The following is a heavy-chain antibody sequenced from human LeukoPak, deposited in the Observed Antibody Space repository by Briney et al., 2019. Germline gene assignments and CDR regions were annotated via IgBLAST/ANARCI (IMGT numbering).Heavy chain of an antibody. Sequence: SETLSLTCAVYGGSFSGYYWSWIRQPPGKGLEWIGEINHSGSTNYNPSLKSRVTISVDTSKNQFSLKLSSVTAADTAVYYCARAANYYDSSGYYYGFDYWGQGTLVTVPS. J-gene: IGHJ4*02. CDR1: GGSFSGYY. CDR2: INHSGST. CDR3: ARAANYYDSSGYYYGFDY. V-gene: IGHV4-34*01. D-gene: IGHD3-22*01.